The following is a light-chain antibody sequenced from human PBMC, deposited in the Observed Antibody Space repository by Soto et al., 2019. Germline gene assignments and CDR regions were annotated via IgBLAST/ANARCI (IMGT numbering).Light chain of an antibody. CDR1: LGIGDT. CDR3: QHYVNWPLT. J-gene: IGKJ4*01. Sequence: EIVMTQSPATLSVSPGEGATLSCRARLGIGDTLAWYQQKPGQTPRLLLYDTSIRATGVPARFSGSRSGAEFTLTISSLQSEDFAVYYCQHYVNWPLTFGGGTKVESK. CDR2: DTS. V-gene: IGKV3-15*01.